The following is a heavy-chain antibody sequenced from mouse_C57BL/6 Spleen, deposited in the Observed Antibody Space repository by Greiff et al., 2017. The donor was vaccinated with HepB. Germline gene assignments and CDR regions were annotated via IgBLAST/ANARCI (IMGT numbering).Heavy chain of an antibody. CDR2: IRNKANGYTT. CDR3: ARYGGLRPSAMDY. J-gene: IGHJ4*01. Sequence: EVKLVESGGGLVQPGGSLSLSCAASGFTFTDYYMSWVRQPPGKALEWLGFIRNKANGYTTEYSVSVKGRFTISRDNSQSILYLQMNALGAEDRATYDSARYGGLRPSAMDYWGQGTSVTVSS. CDR1: GFTFTDYY. V-gene: IGHV7-3*01. D-gene: IGHD2-4*01.